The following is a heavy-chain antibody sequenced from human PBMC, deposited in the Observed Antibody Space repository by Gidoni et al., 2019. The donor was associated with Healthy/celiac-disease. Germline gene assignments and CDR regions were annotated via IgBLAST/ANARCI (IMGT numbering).Heavy chain of an antibody. D-gene: IGHD3-22*01. CDR2: IIPIFGTA. CDR3: ARGSAYYYDSSGYSHLDY. CDR1: GGTFSSYA. J-gene: IGHJ4*02. Sequence: QVQLVQSGAEVKKPGSSVKVSCKASGGTFSSYALSWVRQAPGQGLEWMGGIIPIFGTANYAQKFQGRVTITADESTSTAYMELSSLRSEDTAVYYCARGSAYYYDSSGYSHLDYWGQGTLVTVSS. V-gene: IGHV1-69*01.